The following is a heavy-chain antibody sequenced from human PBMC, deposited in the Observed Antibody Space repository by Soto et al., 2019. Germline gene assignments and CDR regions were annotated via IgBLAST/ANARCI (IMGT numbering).Heavy chain of an antibody. CDR2: ISAYNGNT. CDR1: GYSFTNYG. J-gene: IGHJ6*03. V-gene: IGHV1-18*01. CDR3: ARDRGVAPPVAGNTHYYYYMDV. D-gene: IGHD6-19*01. Sequence: QDQLVQSGVEVKKPGASVKVSCKASGYSFTNYGITWMRQAPGQGFEWMGWISAYNGNTNYAQKFQGRVTMTTDASTSTAYLELRSLRSDETAVYYCARDRGVAPPVAGNTHYYYYMDVWGKGTTVTVSS.